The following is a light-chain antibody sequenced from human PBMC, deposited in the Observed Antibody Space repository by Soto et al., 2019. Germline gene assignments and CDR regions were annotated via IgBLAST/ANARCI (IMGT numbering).Light chain of an antibody. V-gene: IGKV3-15*01. J-gene: IGKJ2*01. CDR1: QSVSSN. CDR2: GAY. CDR3: QQYNTWPYT. Sequence: EIVMTQSPATLSVSPGERATLSCRASQSVSSNLAWYQQKPGQAPRLLISGAYTRATDIPARFSGSGSGTEFTLTISSLQSEDCALYHCQQYNTWPYTFGQGTKLEIK.